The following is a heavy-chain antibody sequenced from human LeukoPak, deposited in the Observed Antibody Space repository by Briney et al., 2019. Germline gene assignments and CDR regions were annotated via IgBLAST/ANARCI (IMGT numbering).Heavy chain of an antibody. V-gene: IGHV3-30*03. CDR3: ARNYGDYSGADY. D-gene: IGHD4-17*01. CDR1: GFTFSSYG. CDR2: ISYDGSNK. Sequence: PGRSLRLSCAASGFTFSSYGMHWVRQAPGKGLEWVAVISYDGSNKYYADSVKGRFTISRDNSKNTLYLQMNSLRAEDTAVYYCARNYGDYSGADYWGQGTLVTVSS. J-gene: IGHJ4*02.